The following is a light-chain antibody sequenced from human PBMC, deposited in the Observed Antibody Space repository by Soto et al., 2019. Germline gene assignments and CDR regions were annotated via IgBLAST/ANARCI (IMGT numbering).Light chain of an antibody. CDR1: TGTVTSGYF. Sequence: QAVVTQEPSLTVPPGGTVTLTCASSTGTVTSGYFPSWFQKKPGQAPRALIYSTSNRHSWTPARFSGSLLGGKAALTLSAVQPEDEADYYCLLYYGDVNWVFGGATKLTVL. J-gene: IGLJ3*02. V-gene: IGLV7-43*01. CDR3: LLYYGDVNWV. CDR2: STS.